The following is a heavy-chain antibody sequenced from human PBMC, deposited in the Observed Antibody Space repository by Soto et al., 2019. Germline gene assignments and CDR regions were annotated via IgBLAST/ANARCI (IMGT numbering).Heavy chain of an antibody. V-gene: IGHV1-3*04. CDR2: IDTGNGNT. J-gene: IGHJ4*02. CDR1: GYTFTSHA. CDR3: ARDAKWDPRGVEGQQDDYFDY. Sequence: ASVKVSCKPSGYTFTSHAIQWLRQAPGQSLELMGWIDTGNGNTKYSQKFQARVIITRDTYANRAGMELSSLTSEDTAVYYCARDAKWDPRGVEGQQDDYFDYWGQGTLVTVYS. D-gene: IGHD1-26*01.